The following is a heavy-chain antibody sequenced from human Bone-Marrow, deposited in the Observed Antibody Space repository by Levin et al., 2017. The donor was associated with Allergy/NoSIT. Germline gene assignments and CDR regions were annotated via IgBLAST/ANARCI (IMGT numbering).Heavy chain of an antibody. D-gene: IGHD3-3*01. CDR2: VYPTDSSA. CDR3: ARGNYDFWSGNYHSFDF. CDR1: GYTFTNHW. V-gene: IGHV5-51*01. Sequence: KFGESLKISCKASGYTFTNHWIGWVRQAPGKDPEWMGVVYPTDSSATYGPSFQGRVTLSADKSITTAYLQWSSLQASDTATYYCARGNYDFWSGNYHSFDFWGQGTVLSVSP. J-gene: IGHJ4*02.